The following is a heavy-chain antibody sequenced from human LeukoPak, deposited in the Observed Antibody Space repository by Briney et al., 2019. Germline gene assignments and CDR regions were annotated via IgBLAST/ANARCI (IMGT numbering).Heavy chain of an antibody. V-gene: IGHV3-30*18. CDR3: AKDDGYCSSTSCHYYYYYGMDV. D-gene: IGHD2-2*01. Sequence: GRSLRLSCAASGFPFSSYGVHWVRQAPGKGLEWVGVISYDGSNKYYADSVKGRFTISRDNSKNTLYLQMNSLRAEDTAVYYCAKDDGYCSSTSCHYYYYYGMDVWGQGTTVTVSS. CDR1: GFPFSSYG. J-gene: IGHJ6*02. CDR2: ISYDGSNK.